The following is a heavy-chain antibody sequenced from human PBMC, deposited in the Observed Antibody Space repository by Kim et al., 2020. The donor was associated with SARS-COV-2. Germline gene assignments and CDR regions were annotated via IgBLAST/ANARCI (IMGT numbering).Heavy chain of an antibody. CDR2: IIPIFGTA. J-gene: IGHJ4*02. CDR3: ARDPDYGGNAFDY. Sequence: SVKVSCKASGGTFSSYAISWVRQAPGQGLEWMGGIIPIFGTANYAQKFQGRVTITADESTSTAYMELSSLRSEDTAVYYCARDPDYGGNAFDYWGQGTLVTVSS. V-gene: IGHV1-69*13. D-gene: IGHD4-17*01. CDR1: GGTFSSYA.